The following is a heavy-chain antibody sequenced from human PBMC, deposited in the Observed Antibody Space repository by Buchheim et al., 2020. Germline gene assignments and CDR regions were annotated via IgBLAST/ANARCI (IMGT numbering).Heavy chain of an antibody. CDR2: ISYDGSNK. D-gene: IGHD3-22*01. V-gene: IGHV3-30-3*01. Sequence: QVQLVESGGGVVQPGRSLRLSCAASGFTFSSYAMHWVRQAPGKGLEWVAVISYDGSNKYYADSVKGRFTISRDNSKNTLYLQMNSLRAEDTAVYYCARDPDYYDSSGYYYAAYYFDYWAQGTL. CDR1: GFTFSSYA. J-gene: IGHJ4*02. CDR3: ARDPDYYDSSGYYYAAYYFDY.